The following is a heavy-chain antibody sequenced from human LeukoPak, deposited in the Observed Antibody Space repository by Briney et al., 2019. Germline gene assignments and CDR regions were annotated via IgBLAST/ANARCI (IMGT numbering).Heavy chain of an antibody. CDR3: AKGATPFDYGGNSVY. D-gene: IGHD4-17*01. J-gene: IGHJ4*02. Sequence: PGGSLRLSCAASGFTFNSYGMHWVRQAPGKGLEWVSVILYDGTNKYYADSVKGRFTISRDNSRNTLYLQVNSLRAEDRAVYYCAKGATPFDYGGNSVYWGQGTLVTVSS. CDR2: ILYDGTNK. V-gene: IGHV3-30*18. CDR1: GFTFNSYG.